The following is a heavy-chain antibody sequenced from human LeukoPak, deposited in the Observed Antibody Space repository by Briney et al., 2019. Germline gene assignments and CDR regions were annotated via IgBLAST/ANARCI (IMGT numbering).Heavy chain of an antibody. Sequence: GGSLRLSCADSGFTFSSYSMNWVRQAPGKGLEWVSSISSSSYIYYADSVKGRFTISRDNAKNSLYLQMNSLRAEDTAVYYCARVGGYSSEDYYYYYYMDVWGKGTTVTISS. J-gene: IGHJ6*03. CDR3: ARVGGYSSEDYYYYYYMDV. CDR2: ISSSSYI. V-gene: IGHV3-21*01. CDR1: GFTFSSYS. D-gene: IGHD5-18*01.